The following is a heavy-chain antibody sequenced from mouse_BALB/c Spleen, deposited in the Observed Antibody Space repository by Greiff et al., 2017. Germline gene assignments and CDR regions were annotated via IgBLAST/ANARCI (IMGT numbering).Heavy chain of an antibody. CDR1: GFTFSSFG. D-gene: IGHD1-1*01. CDR2: ISSGSSTI. Sequence: EVKVVESGGGLVQPGGSRKLSCAASGFTFSSFGMHWVRQAPEKGLEWVAYISSGSSTIYYADTVKGRFTISRDNPKNTLFLQMTSLRSEDTAMYYCARDRGSSPLDYWGQGTTLTVSS. V-gene: IGHV5-17*02. CDR3: ARDRGSSPLDY. J-gene: IGHJ2*01.